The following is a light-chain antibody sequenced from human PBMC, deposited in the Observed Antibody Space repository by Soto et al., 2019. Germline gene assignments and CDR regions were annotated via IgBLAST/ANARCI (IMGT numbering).Light chain of an antibody. CDR2: DAS. CDR1: QSVSSY. V-gene: IGKV3-11*01. J-gene: IGKJ1*01. CDR3: QQRSNRPGT. Sequence: EIVLTQSPATLSLSPGERATLSCRASQSVSSYLAWYQQKPGQAPRLLIYDASNRATCIPARFSGSGSGTDFTLTSSRLEPEDVAVYYCQQRSNRPGTFGQGTKVEIK.